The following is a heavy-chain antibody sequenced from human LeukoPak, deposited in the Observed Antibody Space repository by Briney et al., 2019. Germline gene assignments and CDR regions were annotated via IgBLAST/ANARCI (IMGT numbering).Heavy chain of an antibody. CDR3: AKFETARYNYGSFES. D-gene: IGHD5-18*01. Sequence: GSLRLSCAASGLPFRTYSMNWVRQAPGKGLEGGLYISTTTSAIYYADSVKGRFTVSRDNAKSSLYLQMNSLRADDTAVYYCAKFETARYNYGSFESWGQGTLVTVSS. CDR1: GLPFRTYS. J-gene: IGHJ4*02. CDR2: ISTTTSAI. V-gene: IGHV3-48*01.